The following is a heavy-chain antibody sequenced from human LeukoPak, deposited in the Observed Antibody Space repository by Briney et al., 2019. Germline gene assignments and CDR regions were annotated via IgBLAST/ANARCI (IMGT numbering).Heavy chain of an antibody. Sequence: GASVKVSCKASGYTFTGYYMHWVRQAPGQGLEWMGWINPNSGGTNYAQKFQGRVTMTSDTSINTVYMELSRLRSDDTAIYYCARTTRSGITMVRGVMPRYYFDFWGQGTLVTVSS. CDR2: INPNSGGT. V-gene: IGHV1-2*02. D-gene: IGHD3-10*01. CDR3: ARTTRSGITMVRGVMPRYYFDF. CDR1: GYTFTGYY. J-gene: IGHJ4*02.